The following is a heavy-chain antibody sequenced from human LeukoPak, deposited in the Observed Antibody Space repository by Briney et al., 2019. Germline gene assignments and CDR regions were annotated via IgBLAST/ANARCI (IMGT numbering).Heavy chain of an antibody. CDR3: ARDSLSTVTTFFDY. CDR1: GGSISSSSYY. D-gene: IGHD4-17*01. CDR2: IYYSGST. J-gene: IGHJ4*02. V-gene: IGHV4-39*07. Sequence: SETLSLTCTVSGGSISSSSYYWGWIRQPPGKGLEWIGSIYYSGSTYYNPSLKSRVTISVDTSKNQFSLKLSSVTAADTAVYYCARDSLSTVTTFFDYWGQGTLVTVSS.